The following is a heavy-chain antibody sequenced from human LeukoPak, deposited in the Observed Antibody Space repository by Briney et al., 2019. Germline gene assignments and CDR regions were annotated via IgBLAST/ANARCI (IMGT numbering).Heavy chain of an antibody. Sequence: PGGSLRLSCAASGFTFSSNYMSWVRQAPGKGLEWVSVIYSGGSTYYADSVKGRFTISRDNPKNTLYLQMNSLRAEDTAVYYCARVSTGEDAFDIWGQGTMVTVSS. CDR2: IYSGGST. CDR1: GFTFSSNY. J-gene: IGHJ3*02. V-gene: IGHV3-53*01. CDR3: ARVSTGEDAFDI. D-gene: IGHD2/OR15-2a*01.